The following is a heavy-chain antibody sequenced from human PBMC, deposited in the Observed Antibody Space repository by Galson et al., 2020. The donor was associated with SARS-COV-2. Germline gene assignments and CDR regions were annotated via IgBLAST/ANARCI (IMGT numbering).Heavy chain of an antibody. J-gene: IGHJ5*02. Sequence: GGSLRLSCGTSGFTFSTSAMSWVRQAPGKGLEWVSSISSTTGNTYYGDSVRGRFTVSRDNSESTLYLQMNSLRDEDTAVYYCVKLTGTAAGHNWFDPWGQGTLVTVSS. D-gene: IGHD1-1*01. CDR1: GFTFSTSA. V-gene: IGHV3-23*01. CDR3: VKLTGTAAGHNWFDP. CDR2: ISSTTGNT.